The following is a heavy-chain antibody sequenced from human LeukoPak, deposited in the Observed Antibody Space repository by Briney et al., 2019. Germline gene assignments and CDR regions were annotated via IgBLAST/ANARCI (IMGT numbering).Heavy chain of an antibody. CDR2: ITNGGSSA. CDR1: GLTFSNYY. V-gene: IGHV3-11*04. D-gene: IGHD2-8*01. J-gene: IGHJ5*02. CDR3: ARGMSA. Sequence: GGSLRLSCAASGLTFSNYYMSWIRQAPGQGLEWLSYITNGGSSADYADSVKGRFTISRDNAKSSLYLQMNSLRAEDTAVYYCARGMSAWGQGTLVTVSS.